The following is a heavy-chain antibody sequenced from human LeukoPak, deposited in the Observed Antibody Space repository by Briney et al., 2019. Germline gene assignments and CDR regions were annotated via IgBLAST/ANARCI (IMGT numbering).Heavy chain of an antibody. CDR2: ISSSGSTI. CDR3: ARDLYSYAFYYMDV. CDR1: GFTFSDYY. V-gene: IGHV3-11*04. Sequence: PGGSLRLSCAASGFTFSDYYMSWIRQAPGKGLEWVSYISSSGSTIYYADSVEGRFTISRDNAKNSLYLQMNSLRAEDTAVYYCARDLYSYAFYYMDVWGKGTTVTVSS. D-gene: IGHD5-18*01. J-gene: IGHJ6*03.